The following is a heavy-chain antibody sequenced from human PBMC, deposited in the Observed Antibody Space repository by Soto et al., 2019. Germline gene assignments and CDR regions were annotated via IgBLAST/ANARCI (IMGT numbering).Heavy chain of an antibody. CDR3: ARLAYYYDSSGYYADAFDI. CDR2: IYHSGST. CDR1: GGSISSGGYS. D-gene: IGHD3-22*01. J-gene: IGHJ3*02. V-gene: IGHV4-30-2*01. Sequence: SETLSLTCAVSGGSISSGGYSWSWTRQPPGKGLEWIGYIYHSGSTYYNPSLKSRVTISVDRSKNQFSLKLSSVTAADTAVYYCARLAYYYDSSGYYADAFDIWGQGTMVTVSS.